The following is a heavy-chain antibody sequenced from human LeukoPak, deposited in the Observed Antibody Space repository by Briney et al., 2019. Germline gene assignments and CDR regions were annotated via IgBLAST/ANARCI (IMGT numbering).Heavy chain of an antibody. CDR3: ARRSPLREWPTPGFDY. CDR1: GFTISGYG. V-gene: IGHV3-48*01. CDR2: ISSSSGTI. Sequence: PGGSLRLSCGASGFTISGYGMNWVRQAPGKGLEWVSYISSSSGTIYYADSVKGRITISRDNAKNSLYLQMNSLRAEDTAVYYCARRSPLREWPTPGFDYWGQGTLVTVSS. J-gene: IGHJ4*02. D-gene: IGHD3-16*01.